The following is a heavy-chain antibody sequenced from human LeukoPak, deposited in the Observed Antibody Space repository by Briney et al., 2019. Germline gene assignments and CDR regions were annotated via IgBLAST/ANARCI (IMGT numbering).Heavy chain of an antibody. D-gene: IGHD6-6*01. Sequence: GGSLRLSCAASGFTFSSYWMSWVRQAPGKGLEWVANIKQDGSEKYYVDSVKARFTISRDNAKNSLYLQMNSLRAEDTAVYYCARVASSTTYGRSCYFDYWGQGTLVTVSS. CDR2: IKQDGSEK. CDR3: ARVASSTTYGRSCYFDY. J-gene: IGHJ4*02. V-gene: IGHV3-7*01. CDR1: GFTFSSYW.